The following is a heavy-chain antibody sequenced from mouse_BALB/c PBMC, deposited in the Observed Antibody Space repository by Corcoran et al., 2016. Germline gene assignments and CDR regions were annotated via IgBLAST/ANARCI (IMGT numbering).Heavy chain of an antibody. CDR2: IDPANGNT. V-gene: IGHV14-3*02. CDR3: ANWDWYCDV. Sequence: EVQLKQSGAELVKPGASVKLSCTAAGFNIKDTYMHWVKQRPEQGLEWIGRIDPANGNTKYDPKFQGKSTITADTSSNTAYLQLSSLTSEDTAVYYCANWDWYCDVWGAGTTVTVSS. D-gene: IGHD4-1*01. CDR1: GFNIKDTY. J-gene: IGHJ1*01.